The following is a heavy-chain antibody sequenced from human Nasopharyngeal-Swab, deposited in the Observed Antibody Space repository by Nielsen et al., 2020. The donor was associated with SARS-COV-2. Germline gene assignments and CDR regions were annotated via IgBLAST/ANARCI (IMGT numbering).Heavy chain of an antibody. J-gene: IGHJ6*02. CDR2: ISSSGSTI. D-gene: IGHD3-3*01. CDR3: ARGGPGYYDFWSGPQGYYYGMDV. V-gene: IGHV3-11*01. Sequence: GSLRLSCGASGFNFSDYYMRWIRQAPRKGLGWVSYISSSGSTIYYADSVKGRFTISRDNAKNSLYLQMNSLRAEDTAVYYCARGGPGYYDFWSGPQGYYYGMDVWGQGTTVTVSS. CDR1: GFNFSDYY.